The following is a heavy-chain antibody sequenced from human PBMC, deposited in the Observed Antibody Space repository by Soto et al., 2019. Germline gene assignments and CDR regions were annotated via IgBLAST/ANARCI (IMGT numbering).Heavy chain of an antibody. J-gene: IGHJ6*02. Sequence: SVKVSCKASGGTFSSYAISWVRQAPGQGLEWMGGIIPIFGTANYAQKFQGRVTITADESTSTAYIELSSLRSEDTAVYYCARVLRYGSGSYLVYYYYGMDVWGQGTTVTVSS. CDR2: IIPIFGTA. CDR1: GGTFSSYA. D-gene: IGHD3-10*01. CDR3: ARVLRYGSGSYLVYYYYGMDV. V-gene: IGHV1-69*13.